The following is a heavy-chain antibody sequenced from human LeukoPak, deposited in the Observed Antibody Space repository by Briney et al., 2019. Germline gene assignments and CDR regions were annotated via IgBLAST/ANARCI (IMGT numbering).Heavy chain of an antibody. V-gene: IGHV3-11*01. J-gene: IGHJ6*02. CDR3: AADTVTTFYPYGMDV. D-gene: IGHD4-17*01. Sequence: GGSLRLSCAASGFTFSDYYMSWIRQAPGKGLEWVSYISSSGSTIYYADSVKGRFTISRDNAKNSLYLQMNSLRAEDTAVYYCAADTVTTFYPYGMDVWGQGTTVTVSS. CDR1: GFTFSDYY. CDR2: ISSSGSTI.